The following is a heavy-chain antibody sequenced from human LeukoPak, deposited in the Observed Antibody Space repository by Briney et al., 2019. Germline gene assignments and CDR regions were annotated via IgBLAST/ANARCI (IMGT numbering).Heavy chain of an antibody. CDR2: IWYDGSNK. D-gene: IGHD2-15*01. Sequence: GGSLRLSCAASGFTFSSYGMHWVRQAPGKGLEWVAVIWYDGSNKYYADSVKGRFTISRDNSKNTLYLQMNSLRAEDTAVYYRARGYQYCSGGSCYSYAFDIWGQGTMVTVSS. J-gene: IGHJ3*02. V-gene: IGHV3-33*01. CDR3: ARGYQYCSGGSCYSYAFDI. CDR1: GFTFSSYG.